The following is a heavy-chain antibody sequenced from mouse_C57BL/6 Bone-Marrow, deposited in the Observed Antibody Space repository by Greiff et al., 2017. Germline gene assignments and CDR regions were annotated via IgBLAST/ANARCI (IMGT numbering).Heavy chain of an antibody. CDR1: GYTFTSYW. Sequence: EVQLQQSGTVLARPGASVKMSCQTSGYTFTSYWMHWVKQRPGQGLEWIGAIYPGNSDTSYNQKFKGKANLTAVTSASTAYMELSSLTNEDSAVYDCTRWAPYSPGDYWGQGTSVTVSS. J-gene: IGHJ4*01. CDR3: TRWAPYSPGDY. CDR2: IYPGNSDT. V-gene: IGHV1-5*01. D-gene: IGHD2-12*01.